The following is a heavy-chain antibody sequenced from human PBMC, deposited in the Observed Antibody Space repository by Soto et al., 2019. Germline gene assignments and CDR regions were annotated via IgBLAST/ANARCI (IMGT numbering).Heavy chain of an antibody. Sequence: LRLAWSASVFTFDNCAMHCVRQAPFKGLEWVSGISWDSTTVGYADSVKGRFTISRDDAKNSLYLQMNSLRREDTALYYCVQGRYPTMATPLDHWGQGTLVTVSS. J-gene: IGHJ5*02. CDR3: VQGRYPTMATPLDH. CDR1: VFTFDNCA. CDR2: ISWDSTTV. D-gene: IGHD1-1*01. V-gene: IGHV3-9*01.